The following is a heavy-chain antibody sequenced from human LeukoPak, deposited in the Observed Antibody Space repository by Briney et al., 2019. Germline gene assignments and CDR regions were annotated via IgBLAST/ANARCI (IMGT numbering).Heavy chain of an antibody. Sequence: ASVKVSCKASGYTFTGYYMHWVRQAPGQGLEWMGWINPNSGGTNYAQKFQGRVTMTRDTSISTAYMELSRLRSDDTAVYYCARDLRHFDWLLCYFDYWGQGTLVTVSS. J-gene: IGHJ4*02. CDR2: INPNSGGT. V-gene: IGHV1-2*02. CDR3: ARDLRHFDWLLCYFDY. CDR1: GYTFTGYY. D-gene: IGHD3-9*01.